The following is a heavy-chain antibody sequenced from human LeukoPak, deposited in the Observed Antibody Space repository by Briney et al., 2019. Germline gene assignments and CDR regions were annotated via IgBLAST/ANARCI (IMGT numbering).Heavy chain of an antibody. D-gene: IGHD3-10*01. CDR1: GFTFSSYP. CDR2: ISGSGGTT. Sequence: GGSLRLSCAASGFTFSSYPMSWVRQAPGKGPEWVSAISGSGGTTYYADSVEGRFTISRDNSKNTLYLQMNSLRAEDTAVYYCAKSWDAFDFWGQGTMVTVSS. CDR3: AKSWDAFDF. V-gene: IGHV3-23*01. J-gene: IGHJ3*01.